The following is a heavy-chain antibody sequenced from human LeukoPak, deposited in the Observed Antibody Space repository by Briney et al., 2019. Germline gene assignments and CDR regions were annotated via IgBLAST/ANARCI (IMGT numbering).Heavy chain of an antibody. Sequence: GESLNTSGKASGSSFTSYWISGVRQLPGKGLEWMGIIYPGDSDTRYSTSFQGQVTISDDKSISTAYLQWSSLKASDTAMYYCVRDSSGYYLMGGQGTLVTVYS. V-gene: IGHV5-51*01. CDR3: VRDSSGYYLM. D-gene: IGHD3-22*01. CDR1: GSSFTSYW. J-gene: IGHJ4*02. CDR2: IYPGDSDT.